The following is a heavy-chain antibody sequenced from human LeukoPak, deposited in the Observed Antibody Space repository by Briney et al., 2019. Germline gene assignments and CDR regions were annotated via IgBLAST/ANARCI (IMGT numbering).Heavy chain of an antibody. CDR2: VYSSGVG. J-gene: IGHJ4*02. D-gene: IGHD4-17*01. V-gene: IGHV4-4*07. CDR3: ARQGEVGDYFDY. CDR1: GGSITGYY. Sequence: SETLSLTCTVSGGSITGYYWNWIRQPAGQGLEWLGRVYSSGVGNYNPSLKSRVTISVDTSKNQFSLKLSSVTAADTAVYYCARQGEVGDYFDYWGQGTLVTVSS.